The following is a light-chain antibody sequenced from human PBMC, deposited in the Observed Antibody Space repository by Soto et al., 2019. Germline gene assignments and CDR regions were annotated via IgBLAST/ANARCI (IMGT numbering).Light chain of an antibody. CDR1: SRDIGTYKH. V-gene: IGLV2-14*01. Sequence: VLPHPASVSGPPGQSIPIPCPGSSRDIGTYKHVTWYQQHPGPAPQLIIYSGNSRPSQTPTRFSGSQSGGRAFLTLSGLQAEDEADYNCSSFTSSSTPGVVFGGGTKVTVL. CDR2: SGN. J-gene: IGLJ2*01. CDR3: SSFTSSSTPGVV.